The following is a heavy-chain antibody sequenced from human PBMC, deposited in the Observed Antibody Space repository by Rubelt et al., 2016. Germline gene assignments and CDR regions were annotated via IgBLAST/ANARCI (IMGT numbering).Heavy chain of an antibody. CDR2: IHYSGST. CDR1: GASISSAGFS. V-gene: IGHV4-30-4*07. D-gene: IGHD6-13*01. Sequence: QVQLQESGPGLVKHSQPLSLTCAVSGASISSAGFSWSWLRQPPEKGLEWIGHIHYSGSTSYNTSLKSRITISVDTPENQFSPKLNSVTAADTAVYYCARSGQTSWYGAHYFASWGQGTLVTVSS. CDR3: ARSGQTSWYGAHYFAS. J-gene: IGHJ4*02.